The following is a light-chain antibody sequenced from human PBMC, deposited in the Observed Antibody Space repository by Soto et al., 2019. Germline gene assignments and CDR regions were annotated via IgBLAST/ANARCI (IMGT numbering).Light chain of an antibody. CDR2: END. Sequence: QSVLTQPPSVSAAPGQKVTISCSGSSSNIGNNYVSWYQQLPGTAPKLLIYENDKRPSGIPDRFSGSKSGTSATLGITGLQTGDEADYYCCSYADIHVVFGGGTKLTVL. J-gene: IGLJ2*01. CDR1: SSNIGNNY. V-gene: IGLV1-51*01. CDR3: CSYADIHVV.